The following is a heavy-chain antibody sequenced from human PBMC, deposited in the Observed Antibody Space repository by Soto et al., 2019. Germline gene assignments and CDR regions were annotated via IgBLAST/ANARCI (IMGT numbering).Heavy chain of an antibody. D-gene: IGHD6-13*01. V-gene: IGHV1-69*06. CDR2: IVPFIDTT. Sequence: QVQLVQSGAEVKKPGSSVKVSCKTSGGTFSSYAISWVRQAPGQGLEWMGGIVPFIDTTDYAQSFQGRVTINADKSTSTVHMELSGLRSEDTGVYYCARGSFSSSWRFDYWGQGPLVTVSS. CDR1: GGTFSSYA. J-gene: IGHJ4*02. CDR3: ARGSFSSSWRFDY.